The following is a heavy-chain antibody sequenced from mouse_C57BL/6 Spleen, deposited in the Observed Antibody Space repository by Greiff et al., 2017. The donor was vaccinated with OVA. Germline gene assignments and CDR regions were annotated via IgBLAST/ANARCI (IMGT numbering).Heavy chain of an antibody. D-gene: IGHD2-4*01. CDR2: INPNYGTT. Sequence: EVQLQQSGPELVKPGASVKISCKASGYSFTDYNMNWVKQSNGKSLEWIGVINPNYGTTSYNQKFKGKATLTVDQSSSTAYMQLNSLTSEDSAVYYCAKERDYDVYYAMDYWGQGTSVTVSS. CDR1: GYSFTDYN. V-gene: IGHV1-39*01. J-gene: IGHJ4*01. CDR3: AKERDYDVYYAMDY.